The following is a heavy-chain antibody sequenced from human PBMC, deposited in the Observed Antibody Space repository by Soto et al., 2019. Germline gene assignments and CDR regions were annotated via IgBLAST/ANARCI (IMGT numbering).Heavy chain of an antibody. Sequence: QVQLQESGPGLVKPSQTLSLTCTVSGGSIISDDYFWGWVRQTPGKGLEWIGYIYYSGGTNYNPSLKSRLAMSVDKSKNQFSLKLSSVTAADTAVYYCVREVHDYPNWYFDLWGRGTLVTVSS. CDR1: GGSIISDDYF. D-gene: IGHD4-17*01. CDR3: VREVHDYPNWYFDL. CDR2: IYYSGGT. J-gene: IGHJ2*01. V-gene: IGHV4-30-4*01.